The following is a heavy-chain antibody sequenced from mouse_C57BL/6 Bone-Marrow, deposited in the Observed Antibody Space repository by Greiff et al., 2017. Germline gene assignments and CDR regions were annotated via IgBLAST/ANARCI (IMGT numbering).Heavy chain of an antibody. V-gene: IGHV12-3*01. CDR2: ITHSGET. J-gene: IGHJ1*03. CDR3: AGDRVGCWYFDV. CDR1: GFPITSGYY. Sequence: VKLQESGPGLVKPSQSLFLTCSITGFPITSGYYWIWIRQSPGKPLEWMGYITHSGETFYNPSLQSPISITRETSKNQFFLQLNSVTTEDTAMYYCAGDRVGCWYFDVWGTGTTVTVSS.